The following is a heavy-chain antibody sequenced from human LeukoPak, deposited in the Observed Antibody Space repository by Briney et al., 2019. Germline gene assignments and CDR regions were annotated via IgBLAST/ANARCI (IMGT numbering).Heavy chain of an antibody. CDR1: GYTFTGYY. CDR3: ARENGYYDSSANY. CDR2: INPNSGGT. J-gene: IGHJ4*02. V-gene: IGHV1-2*02. Sequence: GASVKVSCKASGYTFTGYYMHWVRQAPGQGLEWMGWINPNSGGTNYAQKFQGRVTMTRDTSISTAYMELSRLRSDDTAVYYCARENGYYDSSANYCGQGTLVTVSS. D-gene: IGHD3-22*01.